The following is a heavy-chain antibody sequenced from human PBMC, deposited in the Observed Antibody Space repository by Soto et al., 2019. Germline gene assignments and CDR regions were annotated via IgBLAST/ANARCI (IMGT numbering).Heavy chain of an antibody. CDR1: GYTLTELS. V-gene: IGHV1-24*01. Sequence: ASVKVSCKVSGYTLTELSMHWVRQAPGKGLEWMGGFDPEDGETIYAQKFQGRVTMTEDTSTDTAYMELSSLRSEDTAVYYCATDLFPEYCYDSSGASGYWGQGTLVTVSS. D-gene: IGHD3-22*01. CDR3: ATDLFPEYCYDSSGASGY. CDR2: FDPEDGET. J-gene: IGHJ4*02.